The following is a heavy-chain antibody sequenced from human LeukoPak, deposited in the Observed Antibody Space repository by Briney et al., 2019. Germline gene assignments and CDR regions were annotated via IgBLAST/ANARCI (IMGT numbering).Heavy chain of an antibody. CDR3: ARGGIAVAGTQYYYYGMDV. D-gene: IGHD6-19*01. CDR1: GYTLTELS. CDR2: FDPEDGET. J-gene: IGHJ6*02. Sequence: ASVKVSCKVSGYTLTELSMHWVRQAPGKGLEWMGGFDPEDGETIYARKFQGRVTMTEDTSTDTAYMELSSLRSEDTAVYYCARGGIAVAGTQYYYYGMDVWGQGTTVTVSS. V-gene: IGHV1-24*01.